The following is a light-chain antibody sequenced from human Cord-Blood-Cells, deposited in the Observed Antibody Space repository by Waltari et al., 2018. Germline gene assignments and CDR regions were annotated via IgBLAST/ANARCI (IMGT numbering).Light chain of an antibody. V-gene: IGKV3-11*01. J-gene: IGKJ3*01. CDR1: QSVSSY. CDR2: DAS. Sequence: EIVLTQYPATLFTSPGERATISCRASQSVSSYLAWYQQKPGQAPRLLIYDASNRATGIPARFSGSGSGTDFTLTISSLEPEDFAVYYCQQRSNWGIFTFGPGTKVDIK. CDR3: QQRSNWGIFT.